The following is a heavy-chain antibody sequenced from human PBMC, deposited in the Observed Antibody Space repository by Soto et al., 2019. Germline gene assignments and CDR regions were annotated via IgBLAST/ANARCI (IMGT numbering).Heavy chain of an antibody. CDR2: ISWNSGSI. CDR1: GFTFDDYA. CDR3: ERMSSTMRPGC. D-gene: IGHD3-22*01. Sequence: GGSLRLSCAASGFTFDDYAMHWVRQAPGKGLEWVSGISWNSGSIGYADSVKGRFTISRDNAKNSLYLQMNSLRVEETGVYYCERMSSTMRPGCWGQXTLVTVSS. J-gene: IGHJ4*02. V-gene: IGHV3-9*01.